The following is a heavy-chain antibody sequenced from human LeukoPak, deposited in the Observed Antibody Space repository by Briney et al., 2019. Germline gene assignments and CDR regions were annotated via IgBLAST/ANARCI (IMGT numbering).Heavy chain of an antibody. Sequence: GGSLRLSSAASGFTFSGDSMNWVRQAPGKGLEWVSYISSSSSTIYYADSVKGRFTISRDNAKNSLFLQMNSLRGEDTALYYCARDSGSHWGQGTLVTVSS. J-gene: IGHJ4*02. CDR1: GFTFSGDS. V-gene: IGHV3-48*04. D-gene: IGHD1-26*01. CDR3: ARDSGSH. CDR2: ISSSSSTI.